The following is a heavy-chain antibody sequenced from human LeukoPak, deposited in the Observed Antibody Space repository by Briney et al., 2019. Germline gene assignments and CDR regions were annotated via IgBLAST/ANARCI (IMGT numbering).Heavy chain of an antibody. CDR2: IWYDGSNK. V-gene: IGHV3-33*08. CDR1: GFTFSSYG. CDR3: ATLGYCSSTSCLYGMDV. J-gene: IGHJ6*02. D-gene: IGHD2-2*01. Sequence: RAGGSLRLSCAASGFTFSSYGMHWVRQAPGKGLEWVAVIWYDGSNKYYADSVKGRFTISRDNSKNTLYLQMNSLRAEDTAVYYCATLGYCSSTSCLYGMDVWGQGTTVTVSS.